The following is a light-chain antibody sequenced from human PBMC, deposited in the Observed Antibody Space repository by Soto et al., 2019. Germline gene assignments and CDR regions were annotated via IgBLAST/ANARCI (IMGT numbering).Light chain of an antibody. Sequence: EIVLTHSPGTLSLSPGEIATLSCRASQSVSSSYLAWYQQKPGQAPRLLIYGASSRATGIPDRFSGSGSGTDFTLTISRLEPEDFAVYYCQQYGSSPRAWTFGQGTKVDIK. CDR1: QSVSSSY. CDR2: GAS. J-gene: IGKJ1*01. CDR3: QQYGSSPRAWT. V-gene: IGKV3-20*01.